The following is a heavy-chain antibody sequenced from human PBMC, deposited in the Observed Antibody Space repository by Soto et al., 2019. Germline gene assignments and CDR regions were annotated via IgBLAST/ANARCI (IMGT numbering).Heavy chain of an antibody. CDR2: ISYDGSNK. CDR1: GFTFSSYG. D-gene: IGHD2-15*01. V-gene: IGHV3-30*18. Sequence: PGGSLRLSCAASGFTFSSYGMHWVRQAPGKGLEWVAVISYDGSNKYYADSVKGRFTISRDNSKSTLYLQMNSLRAEDTAVYYCAKDAGYCSGGSCHNFDYWGQGTLVTVSS. CDR3: AKDAGYCSGGSCHNFDY. J-gene: IGHJ4*02.